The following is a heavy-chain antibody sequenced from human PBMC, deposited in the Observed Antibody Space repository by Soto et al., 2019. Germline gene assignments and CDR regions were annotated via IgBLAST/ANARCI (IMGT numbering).Heavy chain of an antibody. D-gene: IGHD2-15*01. CDR1: GGSISSGGYY. CDR2: IYYTGST. V-gene: IGHV4-31*03. Sequence: QVQLQESGPGLVKPSQTLSLTCTVSGGSISSGGYYWSWIRQHPGKGLERIGYIYYTGSTYYTPSLKSRITMSVATYKNQFSLNLRSVTAADTAVYCCARAVVVAATLCYFDYWGQGTLVTVSS. CDR3: ARAVVVAATLCYFDY. J-gene: IGHJ4*02.